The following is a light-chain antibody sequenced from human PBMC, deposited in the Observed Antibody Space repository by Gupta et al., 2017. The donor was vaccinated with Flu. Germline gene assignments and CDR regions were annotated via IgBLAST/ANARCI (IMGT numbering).Light chain of an antibody. V-gene: IGLV1-40*01. CDR3: QSYDNTLTGPWV. CDR2: ANT. CDR1: SSNFGAGYD. Sequence: HSVLTQPPSVSGAPGQTVTISCTGGSSNFGAGYDVHWFKHLPGTAPNLLIYANTNRPSGVPDRFSGSKSGTSASLAITGLQAEDEATYICQSYDNTLTGPWVFGGGTKLTVL. J-gene: IGLJ3*02.